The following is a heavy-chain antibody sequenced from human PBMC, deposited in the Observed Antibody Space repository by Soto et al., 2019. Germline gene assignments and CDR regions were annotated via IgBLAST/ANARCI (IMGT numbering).Heavy chain of an antibody. V-gene: IGHV4-4*09. CDR1: GDSITTRY. Sequence: SETLSLTCTVSGDSITTRYWSWIRQPPGKGLEWIGYIYTTGDNYNPSLMSRASMSLDTSKNLFSLRLRSVTAADTAVYYCAGGDHWRLVDYWGRGNLVTVSS. CDR2: IYTTGD. D-gene: IGHD3-16*01. J-gene: IGHJ4*02. CDR3: AGGDHWRLVDY.